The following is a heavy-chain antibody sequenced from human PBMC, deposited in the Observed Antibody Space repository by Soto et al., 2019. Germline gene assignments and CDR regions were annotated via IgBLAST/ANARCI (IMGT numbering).Heavy chain of an antibody. J-gene: IGHJ3*02. CDR3: ARSREQWLVDAFDI. CDR2: VNPTGST. V-gene: IGHV4-34*01. Sequence: QVQVQQWGAGLLKSSETLSLTCAVYGGSFSGYYWSWIRQSPGKGLEWIGEVNPTGSTKYNPSLKSRVTISVDTSKNQFSVNLNSVTAADTALYYCARSREQWLVDAFDIWGQGTMVTVSS. CDR1: GGSFSGYY. D-gene: IGHD6-19*01.